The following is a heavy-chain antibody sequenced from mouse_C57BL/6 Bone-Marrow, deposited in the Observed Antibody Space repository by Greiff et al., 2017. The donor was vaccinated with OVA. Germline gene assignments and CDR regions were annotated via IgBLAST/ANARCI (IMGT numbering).Heavy chain of an antibody. V-gene: IGHV1-50*01. J-gene: IGHJ1*03. CDR3: ARGVFYGSIHGGGYFDV. Sequence: QVQLQQPGAELVKPGASVKLSCKASGYTFTSYWMQWVKQRPGQGLEWIGEIDPSDSYTNYNQKFKGKATLTVDTSSSTAYMQLSSLTSEDSAVYYCARGVFYGSIHGGGYFDVWGTGTTVTVSS. CDR2: IDPSDSYT. CDR1: GYTFTSYW. D-gene: IGHD1-1*01.